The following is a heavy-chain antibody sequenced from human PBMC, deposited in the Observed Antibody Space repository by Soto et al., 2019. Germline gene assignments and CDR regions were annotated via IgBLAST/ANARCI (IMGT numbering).Heavy chain of an antibody. CDR3: ARRKDFWSGYWPYYFDY. J-gene: IGHJ4*02. CDR1: GYSSTSYW. CDR2: IYPGDSDT. Sequence: LGESLKISCKGSGYSSTSYWIGWVRQMPGKGLEWMGIIYPGDSDTRYSPSFQGQVTISADKSISTAYLQWSSLKASDTAMYYCARRKDFWSGYWPYYFDYWGQGTLVTVSS. V-gene: IGHV5-51*01. D-gene: IGHD3-3*01.